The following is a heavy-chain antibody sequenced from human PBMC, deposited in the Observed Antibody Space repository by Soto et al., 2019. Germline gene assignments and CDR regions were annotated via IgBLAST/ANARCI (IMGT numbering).Heavy chain of an antibody. J-gene: IGHJ6*02. V-gene: IGHV1-69*06. D-gene: IGHD4-17*01. Sequence: GASVKVSCKASGGTFSSYAISWVRQAPGQGLEWMGGIIPIFGTANYAQKFQGRVTITADKSTSTAYMELSSLRSEDTAVYYCARDSGYGDYDYYYYGMDVWGQGTTVTVSS. CDR1: GGTFSSYA. CDR2: IIPIFGTA. CDR3: ARDSGYGDYDYYYYGMDV.